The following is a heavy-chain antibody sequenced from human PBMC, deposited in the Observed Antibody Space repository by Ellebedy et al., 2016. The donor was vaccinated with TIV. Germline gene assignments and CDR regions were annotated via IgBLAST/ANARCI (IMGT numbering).Heavy chain of an antibody. J-gene: IGHJ4*02. V-gene: IGHV4-39*07. CDR1: GGSISSSSFY. D-gene: IGHD3-10*01. CDR3: ARGHYGSGTYFAPGE. CDR2: IYYSGTT. Sequence: MPSETLSLTCSVSGGSISSSSFYWGWIRQPPGKGLEWIGNIYYSGTTFYSPSLKSRVTISVDTSKNQFSLNLSSVTAADTAVYYCARGHYGSGTYFAPGEWGQGALVTVSS.